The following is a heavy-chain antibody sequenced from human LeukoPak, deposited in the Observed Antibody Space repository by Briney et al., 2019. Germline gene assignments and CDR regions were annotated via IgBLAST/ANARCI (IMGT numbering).Heavy chain of an antibody. J-gene: IGHJ6*03. V-gene: IGHV1-2*02. CDR1: GYTFTGYY. CDR3: SRGTMVRGVIIPSVYYYMDV. CDR2: INTNSGGT. Sequence: GASVKVSCKASGYTFTGYYMHWVRQAPGQGLEWMGWINTNSGGTNYAQKFQDRVTMTRDTSISTAYMEPSRLRSDHTAVYYCSRGTMVRGVIIPSVYYYMDVWGKGTTVTVSS. D-gene: IGHD3-10*01.